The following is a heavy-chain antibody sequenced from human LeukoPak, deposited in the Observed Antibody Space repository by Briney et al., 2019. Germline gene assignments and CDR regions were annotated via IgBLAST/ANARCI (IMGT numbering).Heavy chain of an antibody. D-gene: IGHD1-26*01. V-gene: IGHV1-8*01. Sequence: GASVKVSCKASGYTFTSYDINWVRQATGQGLEWMGWMNPNSGNTGYAQKFQGRVTMTEDTSTDTAYMELSSLRSEDTAVYYCATDVSGSYYWFDYWGQGTLVTVSS. CDR1: GYTFTSYD. CDR3: ATDVSGSYYWFDY. J-gene: IGHJ5*01. CDR2: MNPNSGNT.